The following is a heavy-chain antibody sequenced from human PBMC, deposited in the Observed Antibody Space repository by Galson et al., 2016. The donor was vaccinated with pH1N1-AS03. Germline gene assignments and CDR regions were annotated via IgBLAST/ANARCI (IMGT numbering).Heavy chain of an antibody. D-gene: IGHD6-19*01. CDR3: ATGLSVAGTPYEYYGVDV. Sequence: SVKVSCKVSGYTLTELSMHWVRQGPGKGLEWMGGFDADDGDAIYAQKLQGRVTLTVDTSTDTAYMEVSRLKSEDTAVYYCATGLSVAGTPYEYYGVDVWGQGTTVIVSS. CDR1: GYTLTELS. J-gene: IGHJ6*02. V-gene: IGHV1-24*01. CDR2: FDADDGDA.